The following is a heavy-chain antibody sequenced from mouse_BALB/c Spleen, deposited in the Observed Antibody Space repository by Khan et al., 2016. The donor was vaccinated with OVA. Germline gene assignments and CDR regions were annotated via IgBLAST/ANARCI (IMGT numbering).Heavy chain of an antibody. Sequence: EVQLVESGGGLVQPKGSMKLSCAASGFMFNTYAMNWVRQAPGKGLEWVARIRRKSHNYATNYADSVKDRFTISRYDSQSMLYLQMISLKTEDAAMYYCGGRDYGGYGGFTYWGQGTLVTVSA. J-gene: IGHJ3*01. CDR2: IRRKSHNYAT. CDR3: GGRDYGGYGGFTY. V-gene: IGHV10-1*02. D-gene: IGHD2-2*01. CDR1: GFMFNTYA.